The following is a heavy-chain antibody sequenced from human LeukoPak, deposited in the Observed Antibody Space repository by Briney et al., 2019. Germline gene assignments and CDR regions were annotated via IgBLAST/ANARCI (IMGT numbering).Heavy chain of an antibody. CDR1: GSTLTRYE. V-gene: IGHV1-8*03. CDR2: MNTKSGNT. D-gene: IGHD2-15*01. Sequence: ASVKVSGKASGSTLTRYEINWVRQATGQGLEWMGWMNTKSGNTGHAQKFQGRVTITRDTSISTVYMELSSLRSEDTAMYFCARVDGSPDYWGQGTLVTVSS. J-gene: IGHJ4*02. CDR3: ARVDGSPDY.